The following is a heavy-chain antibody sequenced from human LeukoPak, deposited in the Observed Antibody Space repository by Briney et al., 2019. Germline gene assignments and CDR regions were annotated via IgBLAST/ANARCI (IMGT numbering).Heavy chain of an antibody. CDR2: INHSGST. J-gene: IGHJ1*01. CDR3: ARDHILCGSSCGYQ. V-gene: IGHV4-34*01. Sequence: SETLSLTCAVYGGSFSGYYWRWIRQPPGKGLEWIGEINHSGSTNYNPSLKSRVTISVDTSKNQFSLKLSSVTAADTAVYYCARDHILCGSSCGYQWGQGTLVTVSS. D-gene: IGHD6-13*01. CDR1: GGSFSGYY.